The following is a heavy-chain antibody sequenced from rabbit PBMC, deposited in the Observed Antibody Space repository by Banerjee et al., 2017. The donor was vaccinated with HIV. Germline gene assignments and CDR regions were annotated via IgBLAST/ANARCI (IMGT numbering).Heavy chain of an antibody. CDR2: IYGGSSGNT. J-gene: IGHJ4*01. CDR1: GFSFSSGYW. Sequence: QEQLEESGGDLVTPEGPPPPTCTSSGFSFSSGYWRCRVRQAPGQGLEWIGPIYGGSSGNTVYATWAKGRFTISKTTWATVTLQMTSLTAADTATYFCARDLTGVTGWNFNLWGQGTLVTVS. CDR3: ARDLTGVTGWNFNL. V-gene: IGHV1S45*01. D-gene: IGHD7-1*01.